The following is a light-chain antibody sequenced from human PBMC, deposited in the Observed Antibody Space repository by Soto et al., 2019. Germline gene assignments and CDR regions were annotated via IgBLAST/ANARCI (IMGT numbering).Light chain of an antibody. V-gene: IGKV1-39*01. Sequence: DIQMTQSPSSLSASLGDRVTITWRASQSISSYLNWYQQKPGKAPKLLIYAASSLQSGVPSRFSGSGYGTDFNLTISSLQTEDFATYYCQQSYSTPPTFGQGTRLEIK. CDR3: QQSYSTPPT. J-gene: IGKJ5*01. CDR1: QSISSY. CDR2: AAS.